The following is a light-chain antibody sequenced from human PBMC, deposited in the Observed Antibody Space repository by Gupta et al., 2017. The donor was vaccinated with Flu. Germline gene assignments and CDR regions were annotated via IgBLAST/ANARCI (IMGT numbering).Light chain of an antibody. Sequence: DVVLTQSPLSLPVTLGQTASISCKSSEGLVFVDGYTYLHWVHQRPGQSPRRLIYKVSNRDYGVPDRFSGSGSGTEFTLKISRVEADDVGTYCCMHDVRWPWTFGQGTKV. V-gene: IGKV2-30*01. CDR2: KVS. CDR3: MHDVRWPWT. J-gene: IGKJ1*01. CDR1: EGLVFVDGYTY.